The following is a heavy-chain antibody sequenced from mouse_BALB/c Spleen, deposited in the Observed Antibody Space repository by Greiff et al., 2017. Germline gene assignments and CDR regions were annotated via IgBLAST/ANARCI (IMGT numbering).Heavy chain of an antibody. CDR1: GYAFSSSW. Sequence: QVQLQQSGPELVKPGASVKISCKASGYAFSSSWMNWVKQRPGQGLEWIGRIYPGDGDTNYTGKFQGKATLTADKSSSTAYMQLSSLTSVDSAVYCCARGPGGWYLDVWGAGTTVTVSS. CDR2: IYPGDGDT. J-gene: IGHJ1*01. V-gene: IGHV1-82*01. CDR3: ARGPGGWYLDV.